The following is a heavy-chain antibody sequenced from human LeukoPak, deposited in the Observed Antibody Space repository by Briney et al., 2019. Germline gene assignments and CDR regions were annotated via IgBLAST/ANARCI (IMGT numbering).Heavy chain of an antibody. Sequence: PSETLSLTCTVSGDSISSYYWNWIRQPPGKGLEWIGYICYTGSTNYNPSLKSRVTISVDTSKNQFSLKLSSVTAADTAVYYCARYSGSSYVFDYWGQGTLVTVSS. CDR2: ICYTGST. CDR3: ARYSGSSYVFDY. J-gene: IGHJ4*02. V-gene: IGHV4-59*01. D-gene: IGHD1-26*01. CDR1: GDSISSYY.